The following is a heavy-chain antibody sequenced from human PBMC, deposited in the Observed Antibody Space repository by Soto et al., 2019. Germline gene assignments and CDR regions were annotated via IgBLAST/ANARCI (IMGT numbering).Heavy chain of an antibody. D-gene: IGHD3-10*01. V-gene: IGHV3-9*01. CDR3: EKDIAVRGVMADAFDI. CDR2: ISWNSSSI. CDR1: GFTFDDYA. Sequence: GGSLRLSCAASGFTFDDYAMHWVRQAPGKGLEWVSGISWNSSSIGYADSVKGRFTISRDNAKNSLYLQMNSLRAEDTALYYCEKDIAVRGVMADAFDIWGQGTMVTVSS. J-gene: IGHJ3*02.